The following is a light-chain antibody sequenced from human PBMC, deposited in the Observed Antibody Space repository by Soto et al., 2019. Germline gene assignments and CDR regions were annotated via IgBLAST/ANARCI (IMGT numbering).Light chain of an antibody. Sequence: EIVLTQSPATLSLSPGERATLSCMASQSVSSLLAWYQQKSGQPPRLLVSDASKRATGVPARFSGRGSGTDFTLIISSREPEDFAIYYCQQRSSWPLTVGAGTKVEIK. CDR1: QSVSSL. V-gene: IGKV3-11*01. CDR2: DAS. CDR3: QQRSSWPLT. J-gene: IGKJ4*02.